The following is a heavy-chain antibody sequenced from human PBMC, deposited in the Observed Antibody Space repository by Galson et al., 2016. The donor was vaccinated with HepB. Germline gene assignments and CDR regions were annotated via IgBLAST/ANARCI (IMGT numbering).Heavy chain of an antibody. CDR3: AKDRGNLNYYQLYGLDV. D-gene: IGHD2/OR15-2a*01. CDR1: GFAYDDYG. V-gene: IGHV3-9*01. CDR2: ISWNSGTI. Sequence: SLRLSCAASGFAYDDYGMSWVRQAPGKGLEWVSTISWNSGTIDYADSVKGRFTISRDNAKNSLHLQMNSLRTEDTALYYCAKDRGNLNYYQLYGLDVWGQGALVTVSS. J-gene: IGHJ6*02.